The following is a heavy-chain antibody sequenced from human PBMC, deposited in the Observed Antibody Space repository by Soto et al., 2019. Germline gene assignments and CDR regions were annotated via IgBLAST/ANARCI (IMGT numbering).Heavy chain of an antibody. D-gene: IGHD3-3*01. V-gene: IGHV3-23*01. CDR1: GFTFSSHA. CDR2: ISGDGTT. Sequence: SLRLSCAASGFTFSSHAMSWVRQAPGEGLEWVSTISGDGTTYPADSVKGRFTISRDNSKNTLYLQMNNLRVEDTALYYCAKAYYNFWTGPAFEYWGQGTLVTVSS. CDR3: AKAYYNFWTGPAFEY. J-gene: IGHJ4*02.